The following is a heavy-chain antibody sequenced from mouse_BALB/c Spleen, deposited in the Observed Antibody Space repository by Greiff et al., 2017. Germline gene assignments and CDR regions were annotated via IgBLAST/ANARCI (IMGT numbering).Heavy chain of an antibody. CDR2: IWRGGST. CDR3: AKNRATVSAMDY. V-gene: IGHV2-5-1*01. CDR1: GFSLTSYG. D-gene: IGHD1-1*01. Sequence: QVQLKESGPSLVQPSQSLSITCTVSGFSLTSYGVHWVRQSPGKGLEWLGVIWRGGSTDYNAAFMSRLSITKDNSKSQVFFKMNSLQADDTAIYYCAKNRATVSAMDYWGQGTSVTVSS. J-gene: IGHJ4*01.